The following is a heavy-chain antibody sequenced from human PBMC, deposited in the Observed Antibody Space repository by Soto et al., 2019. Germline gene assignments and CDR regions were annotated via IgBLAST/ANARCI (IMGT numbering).Heavy chain of an antibody. CDR1: GGTFSSYT. J-gene: IGHJ6*03. Sequence: QVQLVQSGAEVKKPGSSVKVSCKASGGTFSSYTISWVRQAPGQGLEWMGRIIPILGIANYAQKFQGRVTITADKSTSTAYMELSSLRSEDTAVYYCARAYCSGGSCYSGYYYYYMDVWGKGTTVTVSS. D-gene: IGHD2-15*01. CDR3: ARAYCSGGSCYSGYYYYYMDV. CDR2: IIPILGIA. V-gene: IGHV1-69*02.